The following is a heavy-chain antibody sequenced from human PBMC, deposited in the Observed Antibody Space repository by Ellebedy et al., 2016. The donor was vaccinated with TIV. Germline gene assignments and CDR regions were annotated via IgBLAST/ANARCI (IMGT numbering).Heavy chain of an antibody. D-gene: IGHD5-12*01. CDR1: GFSFSSYW. CDR3: ARGGKGYSGYAGWFDP. J-gene: IGHJ5*02. CDR2: INSDGSST. V-gene: IGHV3-74*01. Sequence: GESLKISCAGSGFSFSSYWMHWVRQAPGKGLVWVSRINSDGSSTSYADSVKGRFTISRDSAKNTLYLQMNSLRAEDTAVYYCARGGKGYSGYAGWFDPWGQGTLVTVSS.